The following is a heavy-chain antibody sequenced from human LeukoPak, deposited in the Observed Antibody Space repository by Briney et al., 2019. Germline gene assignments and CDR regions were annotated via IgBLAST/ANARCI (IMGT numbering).Heavy chain of an antibody. CDR1: GFTFSSYA. Sequence: GGSLRLSCAASGFTFSSYAMHWVRQAPGKGLEWVAVAYGDGSSQYYADSVKGRFSISKDISKNTLSLQMNSLRAEDTAVYSCATGGNFYYSHWGQGTLVTVSS. D-gene: IGHD4-11*01. V-gene: IGHV3-30*04. J-gene: IGHJ1*01. CDR2: AYGDGSSQ. CDR3: ATGGNFYYSH.